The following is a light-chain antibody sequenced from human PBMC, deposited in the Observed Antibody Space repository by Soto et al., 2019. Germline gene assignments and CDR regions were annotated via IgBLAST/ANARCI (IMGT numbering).Light chain of an antibody. V-gene: IGKV3-20*01. J-gene: IGKJ1*01. CDR1: QSVSSN. CDR3: QQYGSSPTT. Sequence: EIVLTQSPGTLSLSPGERATLYCRASQSVSSNLAWYQQKPGQAPRLLLYGASSRATGIPDRVSGSGSGTDFTLTISRLEPEDLAGYYCQQYGSSPTTFGQGTKVDIK. CDR2: GAS.